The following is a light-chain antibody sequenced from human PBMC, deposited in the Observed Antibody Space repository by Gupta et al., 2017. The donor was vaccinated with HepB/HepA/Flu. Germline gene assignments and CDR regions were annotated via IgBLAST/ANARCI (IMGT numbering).Light chain of an antibody. V-gene: IGLV2-14*03. J-gene: IGLJ2*01. Sequence: QSALTQPASVSGSPGQSITIPCTGSSSDIGFYNYVSWYQQQPTKAPKLIIYDVNRRPSGVSNRFSASKSDNTASLTISGLQAEDEADYYCSSYTTSSTLLFGGGTKVTVL. CDR3: SSYTTSSTLL. CDR2: DVN. CDR1: SSDIGFYNY.